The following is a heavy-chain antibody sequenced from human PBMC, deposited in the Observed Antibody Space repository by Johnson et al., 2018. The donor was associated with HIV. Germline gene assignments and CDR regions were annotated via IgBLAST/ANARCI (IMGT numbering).Heavy chain of an antibody. D-gene: IGHD3-16*01. CDR1: GFTFSSYG. CDR2: VTGTGGDT. J-gene: IGHJ3*02. V-gene: IGHV3-23*04. Sequence: VQLVESGGGLVQPGGSLRLSCAASGFTFSSYGMSWVSQAPGKGLEWVSGVTGTGGDTYYAESVKGRFTISRDNSKNTLYLQMNKLRAEDTAVYFCASQVRGLRLGVDAFDIWGQGTMVTVSS. CDR3: ASQVRGLRLGVDAFDI.